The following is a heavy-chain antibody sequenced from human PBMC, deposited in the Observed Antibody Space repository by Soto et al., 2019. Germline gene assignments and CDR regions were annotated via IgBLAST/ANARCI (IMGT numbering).Heavy chain of an antibody. D-gene: IGHD2-2*01. V-gene: IGHV3-74*01. J-gene: IGHJ4*02. CDR2: INSDGGST. CDR3: ARGGCSATSCLDY. Sequence: EVQLVESGGGLVQPGGSLRLSCAASGFTFSSHWMHWVRQAPGTGLVWVSYINSDGGSTSYADSVKGRFTISRDNAKNTLYLQMNTLKPADTAVYYCARGGCSATSCLDYWGQGTLVTVSP. CDR1: GFTFSSHW.